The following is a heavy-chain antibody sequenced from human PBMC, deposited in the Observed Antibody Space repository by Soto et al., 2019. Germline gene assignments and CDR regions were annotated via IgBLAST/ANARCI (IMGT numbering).Heavy chain of an antibody. D-gene: IGHD3-3*01. CDR1: GGSISSSSYY. CDR3: ARHVVVLRFLEWLPSGDYYGMDV. V-gene: IGHV4-39*01. Sequence: TSETRSLTCTVSGGSISSSSYYWGWILHPQGKGXESNRSIYYSGSTYYNPSLKSRVTISVDTSKNQFSLKLSSVTAADTAVYYCARHVVVLRFLEWLPSGDYYGMDVWGQGTTVTVSS. CDR2: IYYSGST. J-gene: IGHJ6*02.